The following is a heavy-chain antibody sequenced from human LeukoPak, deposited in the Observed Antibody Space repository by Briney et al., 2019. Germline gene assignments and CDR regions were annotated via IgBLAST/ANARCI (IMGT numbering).Heavy chain of an antibody. V-gene: IGHV1-2*02. Sequence: ASVKVSCKASEYTLTGYYIHWVRQAPGQGLEWMGWIDPNTGDSNYVQKFQGRVTMTRDTSISTAYMELSRLRSDDTAVYYCARVGGRGYSGYDLSSFDYWGQGTLVTVSS. CDR1: EYTLTGYY. CDR3: ARVGGRGYSGYDLSSFDY. D-gene: IGHD5-12*01. CDR2: IDPNTGDS. J-gene: IGHJ4*02.